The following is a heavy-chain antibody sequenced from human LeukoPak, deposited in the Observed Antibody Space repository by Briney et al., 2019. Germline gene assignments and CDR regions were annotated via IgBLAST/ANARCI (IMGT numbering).Heavy chain of an antibody. CDR3: ARGISQTTVIPIDY. CDR1: GYSFTTYG. Sequence: ASVKVSCKASGYSFTTYGINWVRQAPGQGLEWMAWISTYNGDTKYAQKFQGRVTMTTDTSTSTAYMELRSLTSDDTAIYFCARGISQTTVIPIDYWGQGTLVTVSS. V-gene: IGHV1-18*01. CDR2: ISTYNGDT. J-gene: IGHJ4*02. D-gene: IGHD4-11*01.